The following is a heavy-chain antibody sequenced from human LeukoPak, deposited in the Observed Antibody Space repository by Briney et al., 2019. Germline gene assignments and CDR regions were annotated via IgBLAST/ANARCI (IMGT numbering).Heavy chain of an antibody. J-gene: IGHJ4*02. D-gene: IGHD3-9*01. CDR3: ARERVDDILTGYPDLYYFDY. V-gene: IGHV1-2*02. CDR2: INPTSGGT. Sequence: APVKVPCKASGYTFTGYYMHWVRQAPGQGLEWMGWINPTSGGTNYAQKLQGRVTMTTDTSTSTAYMELRSLRSDDTAVYYCARERVDDILTGYPDLYYFDYWGQGTLVTVSS. CDR1: GYTFTGYY.